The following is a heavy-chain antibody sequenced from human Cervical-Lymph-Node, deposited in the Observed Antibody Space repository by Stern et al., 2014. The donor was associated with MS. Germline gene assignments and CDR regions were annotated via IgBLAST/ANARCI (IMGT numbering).Heavy chain of an antibody. Sequence: QVQLVQSGGDVVQPGRSLRLSCAASGFTFSSYVMHWVRQDPGKGLEWVAVIRYDGSNEDYADSVKGRFSISRDNSKNTLSLHMNSLRAEDTAVYYCARGGLLITYYFDYWGQGTLVTVSS. J-gene: IGHJ4*02. CDR2: IRYDGSNE. CDR1: GFTFSSYV. CDR3: ARGGLLITYYFDY. V-gene: IGHV3-33*01. D-gene: IGHD2-8*01.